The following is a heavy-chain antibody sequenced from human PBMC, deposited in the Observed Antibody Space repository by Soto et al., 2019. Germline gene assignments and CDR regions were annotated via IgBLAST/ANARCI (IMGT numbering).Heavy chain of an antibody. D-gene: IGHD2-2*01. Sequence: SETLSLTCVFSSGSVSNSNWWSWVRQPPGKGLEWIGEIYHTGTTNYNPSLKSRVTMSVDKSKNQFSLNLTSVTAADTAVYYCTRGSRYATSWSSGQYFDYWGQGTGVTVSP. J-gene: IGHJ4*02. CDR2: IYHTGTT. V-gene: IGHV4-4*02. CDR1: SGSVSNSNW. CDR3: TRGSRYATSWSSGQYFDY.